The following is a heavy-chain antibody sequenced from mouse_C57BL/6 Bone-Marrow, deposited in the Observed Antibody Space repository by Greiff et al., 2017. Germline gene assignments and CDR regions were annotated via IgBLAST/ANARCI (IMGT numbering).Heavy chain of an antibody. CDR2: IYPGDGDT. CDR1: GYAFSSSW. D-gene: IGHD3-2*02. J-gene: IGHJ3*01. V-gene: IGHV1-82*01. CDR3: ASGQLRLLAY. Sequence: QVQLQQSGPELVKPGASVKISCKASGYAFSSSWMNWVKQRPGKGLEWIGRIYPGDGDTNYNGKFKGKATLTADKSSSTAYMQLSSLTSEDSAVYFCASGQLRLLAYWGQGTLVTVAA.